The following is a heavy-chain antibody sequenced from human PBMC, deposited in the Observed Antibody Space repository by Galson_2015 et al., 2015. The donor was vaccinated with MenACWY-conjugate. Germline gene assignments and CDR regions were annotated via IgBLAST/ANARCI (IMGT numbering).Heavy chain of an antibody. D-gene: IGHD6-13*01. J-gene: IGHJ4*02. V-gene: IGHV3-7*03. CDR3: ASEDSSSCFDF. Sequence: SLRLSCAASGFTFRNYSMSWVRQAPGKGLEWVSTISQDGGDKYYVDSVKGRFTISRDNAKNPLYLQLNSLRAEDTAVYYCASEDSSSCFDFWGQG. CDR1: GFTFRNYS. CDR2: ISQDGGDK.